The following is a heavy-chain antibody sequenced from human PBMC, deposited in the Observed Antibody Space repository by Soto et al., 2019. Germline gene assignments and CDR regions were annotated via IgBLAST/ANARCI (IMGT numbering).Heavy chain of an antibody. Sequence: QVQLVESGGGVVQPGRSLRLSCAASGFTFSSYAMHWVRQAPGKGLEWVAVISYDGSNKYYADSVKGRFTISRDNSKNTLYLQMNSLRAEDTAVYYCARDRLGYCISASCYECYYYYGMDVWGQGTTVTVSS. CDR2: ISYDGSNK. V-gene: IGHV3-30-3*01. D-gene: IGHD2-2*01. J-gene: IGHJ6*02. CDR3: ARDRLGYCISASCYECYYYYGMDV. CDR1: GFTFSSYA.